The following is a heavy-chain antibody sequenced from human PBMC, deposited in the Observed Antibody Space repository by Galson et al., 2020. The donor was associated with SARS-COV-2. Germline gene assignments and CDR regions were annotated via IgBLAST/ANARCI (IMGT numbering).Heavy chain of an antibody. CDR3: ARDSSFDSSGYFGAFDY. CDR1: GFTFSDYS. CDR2: LSGDSGYI. V-gene: IGHV3-21*01. Sequence: GESLKISCAASGFTFSDYSMNWVRQAPGKGLEWVSSLSGDSGYIYYADSVRGRFTISRDNARNSLYLQLNSLRAEDMAVYFCARDSSFDSSGYFGAFDYWGRGALVTVSS. D-gene: IGHD3-22*01. J-gene: IGHJ4*02.